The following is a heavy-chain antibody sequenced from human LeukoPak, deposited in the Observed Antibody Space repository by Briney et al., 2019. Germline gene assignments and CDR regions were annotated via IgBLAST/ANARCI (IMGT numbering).Heavy chain of an antibody. D-gene: IGHD4-17*01. CDR2: IYHSGST. V-gene: IGHV4-38-2*02. J-gene: IGHJ5*02. CDR3: ASHYGDYAGNWFGP. Sequence: PSETLSLTCTVSGYSISSGYYWGWIRQPPGKGLEWIGSIYHSGSTYYNPSLKSRVTISVDTSKNQFSLKLSSVTAADTAVYYCASHYGDYAGNWFGPWGQGTLVTVSS. CDR1: GYSISSGYY.